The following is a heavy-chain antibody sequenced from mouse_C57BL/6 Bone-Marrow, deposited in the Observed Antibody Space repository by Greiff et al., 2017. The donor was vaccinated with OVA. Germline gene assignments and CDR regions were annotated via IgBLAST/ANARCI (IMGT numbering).Heavy chain of an antibody. CDR1: GFTFSDYG. CDR2: ISSGSSTI. D-gene: IGHD2-3*01. CDR3: ARDGYPYYFDY. Sequence: EVKVVESGGGLVKPGGFLKLSCAASGFTFSDYGMHWVRQAPEKGLAWVAYISSGSSTIYYADTVKGRFTSSRDNAKNTLFLQMTSLRSEDTAMDYCARDGYPYYFDYWGQGTTLTVSS. J-gene: IGHJ2*01. V-gene: IGHV5-17*01.